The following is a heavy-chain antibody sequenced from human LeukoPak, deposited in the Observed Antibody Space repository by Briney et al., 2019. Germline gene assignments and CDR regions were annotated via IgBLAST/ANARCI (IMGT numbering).Heavy chain of an antibody. Sequence: GGSLRLSCAASGFTFSSFNMNWVRQAPGKGPEWVSYISRSSAYIHNADSVRGRFAISRDNAKSSVYLQMNSLRAEDTAIYYCARVWQDYTNVDYWGQGTLVTVSS. V-gene: IGHV3-21*05. CDR3: ARVWQDYTNVDY. CDR2: ISRSSAYI. J-gene: IGHJ4*02. D-gene: IGHD4-11*01. CDR1: GFTFSSFN.